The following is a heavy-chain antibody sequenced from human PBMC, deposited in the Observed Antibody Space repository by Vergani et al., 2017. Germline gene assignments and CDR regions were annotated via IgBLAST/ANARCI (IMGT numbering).Heavy chain of an antibody. V-gene: IGHV3-30*03. CDR1: GFTFSSYG. CDR2: ISYDGSNK. CDR3: ASARGITGTMGGNY. D-gene: IGHD1-20*01. Sequence: QVQLVESGGGVVQPGRSLRLSCAASGFTFSSYGMHWVRQAPGKGLEWVAVISYDGSNKYYADSVKGRFTISRDNSKNTLYLQMNSLRAEDTAVYYCASARGITGTMGGNYWGQGTLVTVSS. J-gene: IGHJ4*02.